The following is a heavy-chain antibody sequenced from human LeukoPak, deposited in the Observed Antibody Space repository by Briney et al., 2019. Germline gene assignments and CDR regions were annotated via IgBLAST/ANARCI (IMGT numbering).Heavy chain of an antibody. CDR2: INHSGST. V-gene: IGHV4-34*01. CDR3: AIRDGGFDY. Sequence: SETLSLTCAVYGGSFSGYYWSWIRQPPGKGLEWIGEINHSGSTNYNPSLKSRVTISVDTSKNQFSLKLSSVTAADTAVYYCAIRDGGFDYWGQGILVTVSS. CDR1: GGSFSGYY. J-gene: IGHJ4*02. D-gene: IGHD5-24*01.